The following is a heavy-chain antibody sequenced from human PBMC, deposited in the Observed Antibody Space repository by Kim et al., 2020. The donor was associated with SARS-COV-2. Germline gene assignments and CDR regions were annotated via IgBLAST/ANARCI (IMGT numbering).Heavy chain of an antibody. V-gene: IGHV1-18*01. CDR3: ARDGPYRYGIGSLFDY. Sequence: ASVKVSCKASGYTFTSYGISLVRQAPGQGLEWMGWISAYNGNTNYAQKLQGRVTMTTDTSTSTAYMELRSLRSDDTAVYYCARDGPYRYGIGSLFDYWGQGTLVTVSS. CDR2: ISAYNGNT. D-gene: IGHD3-16*01. J-gene: IGHJ4*02. CDR1: GYTFTSYG.